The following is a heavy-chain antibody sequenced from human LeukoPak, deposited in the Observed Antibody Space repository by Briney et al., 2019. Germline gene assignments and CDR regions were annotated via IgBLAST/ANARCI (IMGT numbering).Heavy chain of an antibody. J-gene: IGHJ4*02. D-gene: IGHD5-24*01. Sequence: SGGSLRLSCAASGFTFSSYEMNWVRQAPGKGLEWVSYIDSSGSNIHYADSAKGRFTISRDNAKNSLYLQMNSLRAEDTAVYYCARTKEMASISYFDSWGQGTLVTVSS. CDR3: ARTKEMASISYFDS. V-gene: IGHV3-48*03. CDR1: GFTFSSYE. CDR2: IDSSGSNI.